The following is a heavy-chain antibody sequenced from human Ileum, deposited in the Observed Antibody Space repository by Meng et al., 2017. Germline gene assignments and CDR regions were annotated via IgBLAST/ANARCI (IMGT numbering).Heavy chain of an antibody. CDR1: GDSISSRDW. J-gene: IGHJ4*02. D-gene: IGHD2-21*01. CDR3: VRNEGYSFGD. Sequence: QVQLQESGPGLCKPSGTLSRACAVSGDSISSRDWWRWVRQPPGKGLEWIGEISQESGRTNYNPSLKSRVTISLDKSKNQFSLNLNSVTAADTAVYYCVRNEGYSFGDWGQGTLVTVSS. CDR2: ISQESGRT. V-gene: IGHV4-4*02.